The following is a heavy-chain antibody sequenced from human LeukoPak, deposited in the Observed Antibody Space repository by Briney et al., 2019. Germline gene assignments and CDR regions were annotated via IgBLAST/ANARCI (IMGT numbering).Heavy chain of an antibody. J-gene: IGHJ5*02. CDR2: ITSSSSYI. D-gene: IGHD2-15*01. CDR1: GFTFSSYS. CDR3: ARSLVVVATYPYH. V-gene: IGHV3-21*01. Sequence: PGGSLGLSCAASGFTFSSYSMNWVRQAPGKGLEWVSSITSSSSYIYYADSVKGRFTISRDNAKNSLYLQLNSLRAEDTAVYFCARSLVVVATYPYHWGQGTLVTVSS.